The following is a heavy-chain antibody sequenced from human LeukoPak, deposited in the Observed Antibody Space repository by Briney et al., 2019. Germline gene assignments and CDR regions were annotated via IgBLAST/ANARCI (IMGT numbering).Heavy chain of an antibody. CDR3: ARGREYSRELVYYFDY. J-gene: IGHJ4*02. V-gene: IGHV4-39*07. D-gene: IGHD6-6*01. CDR1: GVSISSSSYY. CDR2: IYYSGST. Sequence: PSETLSLTCTVSGVSISSSSYYWGWIRQPPGKGLEWIGSIYYSGSTYYNPSLKSRVTISVDTSKNQFSLKLSSVTAADTAVYYCARGREYSRELVYYFDYWGQGTLVTVSS.